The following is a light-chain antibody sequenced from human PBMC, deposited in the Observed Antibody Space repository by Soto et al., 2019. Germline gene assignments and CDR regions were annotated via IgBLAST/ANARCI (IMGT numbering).Light chain of an antibody. CDR2: DAS. Sequence: EIVLTQSPDTLSLSPGERATISCRASQTIGNNYLAWYQQKPGQAPRLLIYDASSRATGIPDRFTGSGSGADFVLTISGLEPEDFAVYYCQQCAYSPRTFGQGTKVEVK. J-gene: IGKJ1*01. CDR3: QQCAYSPRT. V-gene: IGKV3-20*01. CDR1: QTIGNNY.